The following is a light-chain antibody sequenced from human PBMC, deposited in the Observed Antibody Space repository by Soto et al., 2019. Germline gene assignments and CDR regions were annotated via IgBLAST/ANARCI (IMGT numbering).Light chain of an antibody. J-gene: IGKJ1*01. CDR3: QHYNSYSEA. V-gene: IGKV1-5*03. CDR1: QSVISL. Sequence: DIQMTPSPSTLSASVGDGVTIACRASQSVISLLAWYQQKPGKAPKLLIYKASTLKSGVPSRFSGSGSGTEFTLTISSLQPDDFATYYCQHYNSYSEAFGQGTKVDIK. CDR2: KAS.